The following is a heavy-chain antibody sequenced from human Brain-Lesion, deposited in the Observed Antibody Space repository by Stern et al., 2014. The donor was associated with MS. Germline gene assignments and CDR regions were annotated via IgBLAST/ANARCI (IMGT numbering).Heavy chain of an antibody. D-gene: IGHD5-18*01. CDR2: IYTTGGT. V-gene: IGHV4-61*02. J-gene: IGHJ4*02. Sequence: QVQLQESGPGLVKPSQTLSLTCTVSGGSVGSGSYDWSWIRQPAGKGLEWIGRIYTTGGTYYNPSLKSRFSISIDPSKNHFSLKLTSGTAADTAVYYCARDKEDTNMAFRYFDNWGQGTLVTVSS. CDR3: ARDKEDTNMAFRYFDN. CDR1: GGSVGSGSYD.